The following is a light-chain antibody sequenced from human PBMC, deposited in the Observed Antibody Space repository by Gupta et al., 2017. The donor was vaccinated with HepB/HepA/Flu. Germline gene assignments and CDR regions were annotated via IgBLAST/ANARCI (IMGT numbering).Light chain of an antibody. Sequence: DILMTQSPSSLFASVRDRVTLICPASQGIGDDLGWYQQRPGKAPKRLIYAASSVQRGVPSRFSGSGSGTEFTLTISSLQPEDFATYYCLQHHTYPWTFGQGTKVEIK. CDR2: AAS. CDR3: LQHHTYPWT. V-gene: IGKV1-17*01. CDR1: QGIGDD. J-gene: IGKJ1*01.